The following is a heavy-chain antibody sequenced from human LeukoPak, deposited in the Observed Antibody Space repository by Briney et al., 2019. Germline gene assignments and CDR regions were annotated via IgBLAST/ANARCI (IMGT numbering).Heavy chain of an antibody. Sequence: GGSLRLSCAASGFTFSTYIMHWVRQAPGKGLEWVAVISDDGSNKYYADSVKGRFTISRDNSKNTLYLQMNSLRAEDTAVYYCARDLLREGYKARYFQYWGQGTLVTVAS. D-gene: IGHD5-24*01. J-gene: IGHJ1*01. CDR2: ISDDGSNK. CDR1: GFTFSTYI. V-gene: IGHV3-30-3*01. CDR3: ARDLLREGYKARYFQY.